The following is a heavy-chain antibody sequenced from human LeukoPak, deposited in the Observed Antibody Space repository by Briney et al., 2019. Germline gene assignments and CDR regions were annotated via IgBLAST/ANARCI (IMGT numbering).Heavy chain of an antibody. CDR1: GYSFTSYG. V-gene: IGHV1-18*01. Sequence: ASVKVSCKASGYSFTSYGITWVRQAPGQGLEWMGWIGPYNGVRDYAHNLQGRVTMTTDTSTSTAYVELRSLASDDTAIYYCVSGRDFDYWGQGTLLTVSS. J-gene: IGHJ4*02. CDR2: IGPYNGVR. D-gene: IGHD1-26*01. CDR3: VSGRDFDY.